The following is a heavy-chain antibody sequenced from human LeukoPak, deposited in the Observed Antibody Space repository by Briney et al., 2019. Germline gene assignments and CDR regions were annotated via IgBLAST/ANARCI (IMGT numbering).Heavy chain of an antibody. CDR2: INPNSGGT. Sequence: ASVKVSCKASGYTFTGYYMHWVRQAPGQGLEWMGWINPNSGGTNYAQKFQGWVTMTRDTSISTAYMELSRLRSDDTAVYYCAREPRLLWFGDRSSDAFDIWGQGTMVTVSS. CDR1: GYTFTGYY. J-gene: IGHJ3*02. D-gene: IGHD3-10*01. V-gene: IGHV1-2*04. CDR3: AREPRLLWFGDRSSDAFDI.